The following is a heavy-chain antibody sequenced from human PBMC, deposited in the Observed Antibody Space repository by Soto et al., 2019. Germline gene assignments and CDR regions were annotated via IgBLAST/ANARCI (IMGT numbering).Heavy chain of an antibody. J-gene: IGHJ5*02. CDR2: IFYSGGT. Sequence: SETLSLTCPVSGGSILDSTYYWAWIRQSPGKGLEWIGTIFYSGGTFYTPSLKSRVTMSVDTSNNQFSLRLSSVTAADTAVYYCARLGAYYQSLDTWGPGTLVTVSS. D-gene: IGHD2-21*01. CDR1: GGSILDSTYY. CDR3: ARLGAYYQSLDT. V-gene: IGHV4-39*07.